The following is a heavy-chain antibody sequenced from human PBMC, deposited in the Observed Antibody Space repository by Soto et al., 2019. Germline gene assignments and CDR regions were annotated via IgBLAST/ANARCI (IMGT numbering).Heavy chain of an antibody. Sequence: SEARFHSNAVSGGSTSNSNCWVCRRQPQGKGLKWIVNISHSRSTNYNPSLMSRVTISVDKSKNQFSLKLSSVTAADTTVYYCARDPSRTRQQLVKGHYYGMDVSAQRTTVTVS. D-gene: IGHD6-13*01. V-gene: IGHV4-4*02. CDR1: GGSTSNSNC. J-gene: IGHJ6*02. CDR2: ISHSRST. CDR3: ARDPSRTRQQLVKGHYYGMDV.